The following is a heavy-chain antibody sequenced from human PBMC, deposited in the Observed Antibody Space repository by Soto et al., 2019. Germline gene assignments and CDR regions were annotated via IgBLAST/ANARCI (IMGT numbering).Heavy chain of an antibody. Sequence: PGGSLRLSCAASGFTFSDYYMSWIRQAPGKGLEWVSYISSSGSTIYYADSVKGRFTISRDNAKNSLYLQMNSLRAEDTAVYYCARENIVVVPAARDGFDYWGQGTLVTVSS. V-gene: IGHV3-11*01. CDR2: ISSSGSTI. D-gene: IGHD2-2*01. CDR1: GFTFSDYY. CDR3: ARENIVVVPAARDGFDY. J-gene: IGHJ4*02.